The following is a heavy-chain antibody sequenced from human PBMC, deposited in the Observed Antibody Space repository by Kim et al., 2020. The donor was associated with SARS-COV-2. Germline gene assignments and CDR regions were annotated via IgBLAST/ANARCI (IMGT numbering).Heavy chain of an antibody. V-gene: IGHV4-61*02. CDR3: ARSSPVGATRLYFDY. J-gene: IGHJ4*02. CDR2: IYTSGST. D-gene: IGHD1-26*01. CDR1: GGSISSGSYY. Sequence: SETLSLTCTVSGGSISSGSYYWSWIRQPAGKGLEWIGRIYTSGSTNYNPSLKSRVTISVDTSKNQFSLKLSSVTAADTAVYYCARSSPVGATRLYFDYWGQGTLVTVSS.